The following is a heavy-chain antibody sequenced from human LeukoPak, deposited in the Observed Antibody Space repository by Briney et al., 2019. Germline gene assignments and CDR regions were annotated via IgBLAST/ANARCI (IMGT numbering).Heavy chain of an antibody. V-gene: IGHV1-2*02. CDR3: ARDVWEGYGDYQAVDP. Sequence: ASVTVSCKASGYTFTGYYMHWVRQAPGQGLEWMGWINPNSGGTNYAQKFQGRVTMTRDTSISTAYMELSRLRSDDTAVYYCARDVWEGYGDYQAVDPWGQGTLVTVSS. CDR2: INPNSGGT. CDR1: GYTFTGYY. D-gene: IGHD4-17*01. J-gene: IGHJ5*02.